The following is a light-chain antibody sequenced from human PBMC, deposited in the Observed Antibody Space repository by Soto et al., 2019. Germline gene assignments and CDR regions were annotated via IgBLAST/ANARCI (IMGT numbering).Light chain of an antibody. Sequence: QSALTQPPSVSGSPGQSDTISCTGSSSDVGSYNRVSWYQQPPGTAPKLMIYEVNYRPSGVPDRFSGSKSGNTASLTISGLQAEDEADYYCSSYTSSSTYVFGTGTKVTV. J-gene: IGLJ1*01. CDR1: SSDVGSYNR. V-gene: IGLV2-18*02. CDR3: SSYTSSSTYV. CDR2: EVN.